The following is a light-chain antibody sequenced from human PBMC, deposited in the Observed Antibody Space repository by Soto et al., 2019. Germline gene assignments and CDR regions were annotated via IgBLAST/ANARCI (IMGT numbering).Light chain of an antibody. CDR2: GAS. CDR1: QSVSSNY. V-gene: IGKV3-20*01. CDR3: QQYGSSPFT. Sequence: EIVLTQSPGTLSLSPGEGATLSCRASQSVSSNYLAWYQQKPGQAPRLLIYGASSRATGIPDRFSGSGSGTDFTLAIGRLEPEDCAVYYCQQYGSSPFTFGQGTKLEI. J-gene: IGKJ2*01.